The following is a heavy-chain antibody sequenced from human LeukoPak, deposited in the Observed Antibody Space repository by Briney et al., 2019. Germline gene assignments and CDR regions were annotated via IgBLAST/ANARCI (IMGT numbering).Heavy chain of an antibody. J-gene: IGHJ5*01. CDR3: VRDWDHYDFDS. CDR1: GFTFSNYW. CDR2: INPAGNYA. D-gene: IGHD3-3*01. V-gene: IGHV3-74*01. Sequence: GGSLRLSCAASGFTFSNYWIHWVRQAPGKGLVWVSRINPAGNYANYADSVKGRFTISRDNAKNTVYLQMNSLRAEGTALFYCVRDWDHYDFDSWGQGTLVTVSS.